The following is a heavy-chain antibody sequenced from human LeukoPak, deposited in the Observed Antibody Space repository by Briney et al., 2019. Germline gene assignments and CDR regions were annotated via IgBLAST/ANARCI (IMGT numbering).Heavy chain of an antibody. V-gene: IGHV1-69*01. CDR3: ASSGHLGYCSSTSCYTDY. J-gene: IGHJ4*02. Sequence: ASVKVSCKASGGTLSSYAISWVRQAPGQGLEWMGGIIPIFGTANYAQKFQCRVTITADESTSTAYMELSSLRSEDTAVYYCASSGHLGYCSSTSCYTDYWGQGTLVTVSS. CDR1: GGTLSSYA. D-gene: IGHD2-2*02. CDR2: IIPIFGTA.